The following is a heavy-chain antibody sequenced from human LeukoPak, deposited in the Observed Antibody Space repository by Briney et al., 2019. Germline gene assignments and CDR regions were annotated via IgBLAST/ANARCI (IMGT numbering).Heavy chain of an antibody. CDR3: AREPDYTGGYGLDV. J-gene: IGHJ6*02. Sequence: GGSLRLSCAASGFSFTTYWMNWVRQAPGKGLEWVGNINQDGSETNYVDSVKGRFTISRDNAKNSLYLQMNSLRADDTAAYYCAREPDYTGGYGLDVWGQGTTVTVSS. V-gene: IGHV3-7*01. D-gene: IGHD4/OR15-4a*01. CDR1: GFSFTTYW. CDR2: INQDGSET.